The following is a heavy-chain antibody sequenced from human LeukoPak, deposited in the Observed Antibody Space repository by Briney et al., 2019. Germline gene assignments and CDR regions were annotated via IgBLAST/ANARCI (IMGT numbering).Heavy chain of an antibody. CDR1: GGSISNYY. CDR2: IYYSGSA. Sequence: SETLSLTCTASGGSISNYYWTWIRQPPGKGLEWIGYIYYSGSANYNPSLKSRVAISVDTSTNQFSLKLNSVTAADTAVYYCARGGTAKGHFDYWGQGSLVTVSS. CDR3: ARGGTAKGHFDY. J-gene: IGHJ4*02. D-gene: IGHD6-13*01. V-gene: IGHV4-59*08.